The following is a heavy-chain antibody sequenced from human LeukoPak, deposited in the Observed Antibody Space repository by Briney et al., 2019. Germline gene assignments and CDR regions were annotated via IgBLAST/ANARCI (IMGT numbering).Heavy chain of an antibody. CDR3: AKCGWLQSPPDAFDI. CDR2: IYYSGST. Sequence: PSQTLSLTCTVSGGSISSGGYYWSWIRQHPGKGLEWIGYIYYSGSTYYNPSLKSRVTISVDTSKNQFSLKLSSVTAADTAVYYCAKCGWLQSPPDAFDIWGQGIMVTVSS. D-gene: IGHD5-24*01. J-gene: IGHJ3*02. CDR1: GGSISSGGYY. V-gene: IGHV4-31*03.